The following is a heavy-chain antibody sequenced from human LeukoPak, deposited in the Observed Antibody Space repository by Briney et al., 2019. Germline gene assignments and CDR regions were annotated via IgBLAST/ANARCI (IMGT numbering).Heavy chain of an antibody. J-gene: IGHJ3*02. CDR1: VYTFTGYY. D-gene: IGHD6-6*01. V-gene: IGHV1-2*02. Sequence: ASVKVSCKASVYTFTGYYIHWVRQAPGQALEWMGWIYPYSGDTNYAQNSQGRVTMTRDTSISTAYMELSSLKSDDTAVYYCARDRNSGSSLDIWGQGTMLTVSS. CDR2: IYPYSGDT. CDR3: ARDRNSGSSLDI.